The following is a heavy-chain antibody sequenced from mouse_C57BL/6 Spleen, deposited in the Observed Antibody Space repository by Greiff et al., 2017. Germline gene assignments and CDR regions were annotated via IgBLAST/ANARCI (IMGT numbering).Heavy chain of an antibody. Sequence: QVQLQQSGAELAKPGASVKLSCKASGYTFTSYWMHWVKQRPGQGLEWIGYINPSSGYTKYNQKFKDKATLIADKSSSTAYMQLSSLTYEDSAVYYCARSEAYGKLAYWGQGTLVTVSA. J-gene: IGHJ3*01. CDR1: GYTFTSYW. D-gene: IGHD2-1*01. CDR3: ARSEAYGKLAY. V-gene: IGHV1-7*01. CDR2: INPSSGYT.